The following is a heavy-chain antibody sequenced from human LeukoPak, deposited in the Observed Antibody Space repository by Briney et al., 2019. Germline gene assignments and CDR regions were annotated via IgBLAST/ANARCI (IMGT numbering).Heavy chain of an antibody. CDR2: IIPIFGSA. D-gene: IGHD3-10*01. CDR1: GGTFSTYT. V-gene: IGHV1-69*05. CDR3: ARDYYGSGSYTTKWFDP. Sequence: ASVKVSCKASGGTFSTYTVSWVRQAPGQGLEWMGGIIPIFGSANYAQKFQGRVTITTDKSTSTAYMELYSLISEDTAVYYCARDYYGSGSYTTKWFDPWGQGTLVTVSS. J-gene: IGHJ5*02.